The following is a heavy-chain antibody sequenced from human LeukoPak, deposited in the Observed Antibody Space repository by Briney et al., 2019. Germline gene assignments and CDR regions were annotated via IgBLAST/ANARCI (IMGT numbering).Heavy chain of an antibody. J-gene: IGHJ4*02. D-gene: IGHD4-17*01. Sequence: PSETLSLTCTVSGGSISSSSYYWGWIRQPPGKGLEWIGSIYYSGSTYYNPSLKSRVTISVDTSKNQFSLKLSSVTAADTAVYYCARHHDYGDYYFDYWGQGNLVTVSS. CDR1: GGSISSSSYY. CDR2: IYYSGST. CDR3: ARHHDYGDYYFDY. V-gene: IGHV4-39*01.